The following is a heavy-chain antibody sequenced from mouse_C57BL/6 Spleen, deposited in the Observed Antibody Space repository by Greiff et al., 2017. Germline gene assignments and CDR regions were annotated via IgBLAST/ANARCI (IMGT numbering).Heavy chain of an antibody. CDR2: IYPGDGDT. Sequence: VQLKESGPELVKPGASVKISCKASGYAFSSSWMNWVKQRPGKGLEWIGRIYPGDGDTNYNGKFKGKATLTADKSSSTAYMQLNSLTSEDSAVYFCARVYYGSSHWYFDVWGTGTTVTVSS. CDR3: ARVYYGSSHWYFDV. CDR1: GYAFSSSW. D-gene: IGHD1-1*01. J-gene: IGHJ1*03. V-gene: IGHV1-82*01.